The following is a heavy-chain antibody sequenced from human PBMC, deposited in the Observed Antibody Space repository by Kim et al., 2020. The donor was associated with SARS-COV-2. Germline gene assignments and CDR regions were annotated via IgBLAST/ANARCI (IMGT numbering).Heavy chain of an antibody. CDR2: IYPGDFDT. V-gene: IGHV5-51*01. CDR1: GYSFSTYW. Sequence: GASLKISCKGSGYSFSTYWIAWVRQMPGKGLEWMGIIYPGDFDTRYSPSFQGQVTISVDKSISTAFMQWGSLKASDTAMYYCARSTWGSNSLLNPTFLDYWGQGTLLTVSS. CDR3: ARSTWGSNSLLNPTFLDY. D-gene: IGHD3-16*01. J-gene: IGHJ4*02.